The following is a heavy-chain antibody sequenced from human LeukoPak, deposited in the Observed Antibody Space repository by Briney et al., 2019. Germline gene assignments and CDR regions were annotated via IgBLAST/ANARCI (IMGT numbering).Heavy chain of an antibody. J-gene: IGHJ5*02. Sequence: ASVKVSCKASGYTFTSSGISWVRRAHGQGLEWMGWVSTYSGNTNYAQKFQGRVTMTRDTSTNTAYMELKNLRPDDTAIYYCARDLGYCSFGFGPGNCNRKWFDPWGQGALVSVSS. V-gene: IGHV1-18*01. D-gene: IGHD2-2*03. CDR3: ARDLGYCSFGFGPGNCNRKWFDP. CDR1: GYTFTSSG. CDR2: VSTYSGNT.